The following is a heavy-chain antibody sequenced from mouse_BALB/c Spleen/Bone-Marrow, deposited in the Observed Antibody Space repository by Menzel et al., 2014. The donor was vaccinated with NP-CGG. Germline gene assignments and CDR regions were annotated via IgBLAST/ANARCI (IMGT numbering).Heavy chain of an antibody. J-gene: IGHJ3*01. Sequence: VQLQQSGAELVKPGASVKMSCKASGYTFTSYWMHWVKQRPGQGLEWIGYTNPSTGYTEYNQKFKDKATLTADKSSSTAYMQLSSLTSEDSAVYYCAREGDYDGFAYWGQGTLVTVSA. CDR3: AREGDYDGFAY. CDR1: GYTFTSYW. CDR2: TNPSTGYT. V-gene: IGHV1-7*01. D-gene: IGHD2-4*01.